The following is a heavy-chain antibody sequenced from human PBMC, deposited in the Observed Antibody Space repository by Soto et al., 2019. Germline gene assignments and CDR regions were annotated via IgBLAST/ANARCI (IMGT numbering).Heavy chain of an antibody. J-gene: IGHJ6*02. V-gene: IGHV3-48*03. D-gene: IGHD3-16*02. Sequence: GGSLRLSCAASGFTFSSYEMNWVRQAPGKGLEWVSYISSSGSTIYYADSVKGRFTISRDNAKNSLYLQMNSLRAEDTAVYYCARPRGGVINYYYYRMDVWGQGTTVTVSS. CDR2: ISSSGSTI. CDR1: GFTFSSYE. CDR3: ARPRGGVINYYYYRMDV.